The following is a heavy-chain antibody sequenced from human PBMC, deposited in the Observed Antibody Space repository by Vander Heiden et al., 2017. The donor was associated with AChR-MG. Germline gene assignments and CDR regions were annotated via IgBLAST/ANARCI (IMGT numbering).Heavy chain of an antibody. J-gene: IGHJ4*02. CDR2: ISGSGGST. Sequence: EVQLLESGGGLVQPGGSLGLSCAASGFTFSSYAMSWVRQAPGKGLEWVSAISGSGGSTYYADSVKGRFTISRDNSKNTLYLQMNSLRAEDTAVYYCVVVVTAIPHYWGQGTLVTVSS. D-gene: IGHD2-21*02. CDR1: GFTFSSYA. CDR3: VVVVTAIPHY. V-gene: IGHV3-23*01.